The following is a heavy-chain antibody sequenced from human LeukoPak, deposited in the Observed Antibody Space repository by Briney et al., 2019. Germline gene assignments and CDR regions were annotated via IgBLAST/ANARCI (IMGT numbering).Heavy chain of an antibody. CDR1: GGSFSGYY. V-gene: IGHV4-34*01. CDR2: INHSGST. CDR3: ARGPLYYYDSSGYYGY. D-gene: IGHD3-22*01. J-gene: IGHJ4*02. Sequence: SETLSLTCAVYGGSFSGYYWSWIRQPPGKGLEWIGEINHSGSTNYNPSLKSRVTISVDTSKNQFSLKLSSVTAAGTAVYYCARGPLYYYDSSGYYGYWGQGTLVTVSS.